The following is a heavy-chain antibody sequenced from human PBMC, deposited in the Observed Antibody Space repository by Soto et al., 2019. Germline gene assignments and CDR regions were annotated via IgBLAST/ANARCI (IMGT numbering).Heavy chain of an antibody. CDR3: ARDNGSGSFDY. V-gene: IGHV4-59*01. CDR2: IYHSGTT. CDR1: GGSITTYY. Sequence: PSETLSLTCTVSGGSITTYYWSWIRQPPGKGLEWIGYIYHSGTTNYNPSLKSRLTISVDTSKNQFSLKLSSVTAADTAVYYCARDNGSGSFDYWGQGTLVTVSS. D-gene: IGHD3-10*01. J-gene: IGHJ4*02.